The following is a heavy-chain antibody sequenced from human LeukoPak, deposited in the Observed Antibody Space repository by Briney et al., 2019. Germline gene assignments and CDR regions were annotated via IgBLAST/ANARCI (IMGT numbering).Heavy chain of an antibody. CDR3: AKGKIVVVNIDC. CDR1: GFTFSSYA. V-gene: IGHV3-23*01. J-gene: IGHJ4*02. Sequence: GGSLRLSCAASGFTFSSYAMSWVRQAPGKGLECISGFSGSGGSTYYADSVKGRFTISRDNSKNTLYLQMNSLRAEDTAVYYCAKGKIVVVNIDCWGQGTLVTVSS. CDR2: FSGSGGST. D-gene: IGHD3-22*01.